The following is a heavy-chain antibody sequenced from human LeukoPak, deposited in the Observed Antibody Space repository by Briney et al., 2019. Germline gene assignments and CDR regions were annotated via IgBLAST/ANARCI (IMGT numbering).Heavy chain of an antibody. Sequence: PGGSLRLSCAASGFTFSSYSMNWVRQAPGKGLEWVSYISRSSSTISYADSVKGRFTISRDNAKNTLYLQMNSLRVEDTAVYYCARDGTQTAGPFDPWGQGTLVTVSS. V-gene: IGHV3-48*01. J-gene: IGHJ5*02. CDR2: ISRSSSTI. CDR1: GFTFSSYS. CDR3: ARDGTQTAGPFDP. D-gene: IGHD1/OR15-1a*01.